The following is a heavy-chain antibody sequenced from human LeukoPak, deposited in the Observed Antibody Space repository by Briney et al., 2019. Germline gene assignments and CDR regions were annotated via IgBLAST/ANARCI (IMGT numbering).Heavy chain of an antibody. V-gene: IGHV1-2*02. CDR2: IYPKSCAT. J-gene: IGHJ2*01. Sequence: ASVTVSCQASGYSFTGYYMHWARQAPGQGLAWMGLIYPKSCATHYAQKFRGRVTMSRDTSINTVYMEVTRLRSDDTAMYYCARRGIPVAGTAYFDLWGRGTLVTVSS. CDR1: GYSFTGYY. CDR3: ARRGIPVAGTAYFDL. D-gene: IGHD6-19*01.